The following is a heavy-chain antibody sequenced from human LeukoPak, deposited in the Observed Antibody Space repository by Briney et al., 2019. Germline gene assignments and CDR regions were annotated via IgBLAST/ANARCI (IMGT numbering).Heavy chain of an antibody. CDR3: VRRNTSSMGYLSYYYMDV. CDR2: TYYRSKWSN. D-gene: IGHD6-6*01. Sequence: SQTLSLTCAISVDIVSSNIATWNCIRQSPSRGLEWLGRTYYRSKWSNDYAVSVKSRITINPDTSQNQFPLQLKSVNPEDTAVYCCVRRNTSSMGYLSYYYMDVWGIGTTVTVSS. J-gene: IGHJ6*03. CDR1: VDIVSSNIAT. V-gene: IGHV6-1*01.